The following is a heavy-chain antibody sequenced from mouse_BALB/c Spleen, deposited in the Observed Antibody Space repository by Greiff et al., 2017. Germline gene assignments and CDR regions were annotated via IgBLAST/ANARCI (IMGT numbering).Heavy chain of an antibody. CDR1: GFSLTGYG. Sequence: VQRVESGPGLVAPSQSLSITCTVSGFSLTGYGVNWVRQPPGKGLEWLGMIWGDGSTDYNSALKSRLSISKDNSKSQVFLKMNSLQTDDTARYYCAILDYGNYGFFDVWGAGTTVTVSS. CDR3: AILDYGNYGFFDV. CDR2: IWGDGST. D-gene: IGHD2-1*01. J-gene: IGHJ1*01. V-gene: IGHV2-6-7*01.